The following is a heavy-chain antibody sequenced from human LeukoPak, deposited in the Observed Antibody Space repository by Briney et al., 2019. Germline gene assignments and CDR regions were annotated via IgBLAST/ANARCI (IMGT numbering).Heavy chain of an antibody. CDR1: GGSISSYY. Sequence: SETLTLTCTDSGGSISSYYWSWIRQPPGKGLEWIGYIYYSGRTNYNPSLKSGGTISADTSNNRFSLNLTSVTPADTAVYYCARGGSFDYWGQGALSSVSS. CDR3: ARGGSFDY. D-gene: IGHD1-26*01. J-gene: IGHJ4*02. CDR2: IYYSGRT. V-gene: IGHV4-59*01.